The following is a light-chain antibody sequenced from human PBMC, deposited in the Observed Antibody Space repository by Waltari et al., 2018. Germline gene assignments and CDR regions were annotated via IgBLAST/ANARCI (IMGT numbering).Light chain of an antibody. Sequence: QSRVHRVRNTSWNWYHQRPGQSPRRLIYKVSNRDSGVPDRCSASGSGTEFTLQISSVEAEDVGVYYCVQGTHWPHTFGPGTKLESK. CDR3: VQGTHWPHT. J-gene: IGKJ2*01. CDR2: KVS. CDR1: QSRVHRVRNTS. V-gene: IGKV2-30*02.